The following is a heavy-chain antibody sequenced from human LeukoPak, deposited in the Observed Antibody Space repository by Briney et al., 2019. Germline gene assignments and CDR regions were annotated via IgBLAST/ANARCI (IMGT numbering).Heavy chain of an antibody. D-gene: IGHD4-23*01. CDR2: ISGSGGST. V-gene: IGHV3-23*01. CDR1: GFTFSSYA. Sequence: GGSLRLSCAASGFTFSSYAINWVRQAPGRGLEWVSGISGSGGSTYYADSVKGRFTISRDNSKNTLYLQMNSLRAEDTAVYYCARGRGNGLYYFDYWGQGTLATVSS. J-gene: IGHJ4*02. CDR3: ARGRGNGLYYFDY.